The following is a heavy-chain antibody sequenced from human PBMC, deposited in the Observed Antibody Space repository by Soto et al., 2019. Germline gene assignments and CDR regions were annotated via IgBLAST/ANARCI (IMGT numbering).Heavy chain of an antibody. V-gene: IGHV1-18*01. D-gene: IGHD3-10*01. J-gene: IGHJ6*02. Sequence: ASVKVSCKASGYSFITYGMSWVRQAPGQGLEWMGWISGYNGDTNYAQNLQGRVTLTTETSTSTAYMELRSLRSDDTAVYYCARDQYYYGSGSYYYYGMEVWGQGTTVTVSS. CDR1: GYSFITYG. CDR2: ISGYNGDT. CDR3: ARDQYYYGSGSYYYYGMEV.